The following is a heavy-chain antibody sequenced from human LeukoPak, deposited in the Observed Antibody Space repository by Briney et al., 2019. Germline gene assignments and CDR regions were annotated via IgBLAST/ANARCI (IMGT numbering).Heavy chain of an antibody. J-gene: IGHJ4*02. CDR2: IYYSGST. V-gene: IGHV4-38-2*02. CDR3: AREDFWSGKHFDY. D-gene: IGHD3-3*01. CDR1: GYSISSGYY. Sequence: SETLSLTCTVSGYSISSGYYWGWIRQPPGKGLEWIGSIYYSGSTYYNPSLKSRVTISVDTSKNQFSLKLSSVTAADTAVYYCAREDFWSGKHFDYWGQGTLVTVSS.